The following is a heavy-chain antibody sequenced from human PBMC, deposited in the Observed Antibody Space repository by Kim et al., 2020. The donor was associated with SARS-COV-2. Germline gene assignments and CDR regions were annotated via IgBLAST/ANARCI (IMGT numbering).Heavy chain of an antibody. D-gene: IGHD3-3*01. CDR1: GFTFSSYG. Sequence: GGSLRLSCAASGFTFSSYGMHWVRQAPGKGLEWVAVIWYDGSNKYYADSVKGRFTISRDNSKNTLYLQMNSLRAEDTAVYYCAREWGRNLLEWSMGAFDIWGQGTMVTVSS. CDR3: AREWGRNLLEWSMGAFDI. V-gene: IGHV3-33*01. CDR2: IWYDGSNK. J-gene: IGHJ3*02.